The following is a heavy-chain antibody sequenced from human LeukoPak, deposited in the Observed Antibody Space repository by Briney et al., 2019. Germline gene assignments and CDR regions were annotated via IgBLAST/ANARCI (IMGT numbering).Heavy chain of an antibody. CDR2: VCFSGST. V-gene: IGHV4-31*03. CDR1: GGSISSGGYY. Sequence: PSQTLSLTCTVSGGSISSGGYYWSWIRQHPGKGLEWIGYVCFSGSTYYNPSLKSRVTISVDTSKNQFSLKLSSVTAADTAVYYCARAQYCSSTSCYSSWFDPWGRGTLVTVSS. D-gene: IGHD2-2*02. J-gene: IGHJ5*02. CDR3: ARAQYCSSTSCYSSWFDP.